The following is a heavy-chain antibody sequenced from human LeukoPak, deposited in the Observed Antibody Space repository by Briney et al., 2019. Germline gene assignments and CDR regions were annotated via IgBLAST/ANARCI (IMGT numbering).Heavy chain of an antibody. CDR3: ARTDYGDYYYYMDV. D-gene: IGHD4-17*01. V-gene: IGHV4-39*07. CDR1: GGSISSSSYY. J-gene: IGHJ6*03. Sequence: SETLSLTCTVSGGSISSSSYYWGWIRQPPGKGLEWIGSIYYSGSTYYNPSLKSRVTISVDTSKNQFSLKLSSVTAADTAVYYCARTDYGDYYYYMDVWGKGTTVTVSS. CDR2: IYYSGST.